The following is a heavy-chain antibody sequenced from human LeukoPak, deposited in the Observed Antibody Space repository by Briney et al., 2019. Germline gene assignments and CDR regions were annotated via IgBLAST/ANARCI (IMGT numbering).Heavy chain of an antibody. CDR1: GYTLTELS. D-gene: IGHD3-10*01. CDR3: ATYFQHYYGSGSYDAFDI. V-gene: IGHV1-24*01. J-gene: IGHJ3*02. CDR2: FDPEDGET. Sequence: GASVKVSCKVSGYTLTELSMHWVRQAPGKGLEWMGGFDPEDGETIYAQKFQGRVTMTEDTSTDTAYMELSSLRSEDTAVYYCATYFQHYYGSGSYDAFDIWGQGTMVTVSS.